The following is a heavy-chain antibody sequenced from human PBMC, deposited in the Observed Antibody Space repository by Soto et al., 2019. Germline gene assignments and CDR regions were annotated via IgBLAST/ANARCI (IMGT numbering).Heavy chain of an antibody. CDR1: GFSFSSYG. CDR2: TSYDGSDK. V-gene: IGHV3-30*18. J-gene: IGHJ4*02. CDR3: AKDSVSRAGNFDY. Sequence: QVQLVESGGGVVQPGGSLRLSCAASGFSFSSYGMHWVRQAPGKGLEWVTFTSYDGSDKFYADSVKGRFTISRDTSKNTLYLQMNSLRAEDTAVYYCAKDSVSRAGNFDYWGQGTLVNGSS. D-gene: IGHD3-10*01.